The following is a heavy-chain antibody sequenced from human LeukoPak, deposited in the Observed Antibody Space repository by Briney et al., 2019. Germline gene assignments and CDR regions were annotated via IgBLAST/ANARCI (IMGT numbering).Heavy chain of an antibody. CDR2: IYTSRST. Sequence: SETLSLTCTVSGGSVSSGSYYWSWIRQPAGKGLEWIGRIYTSRSTNYNPSLKSRATISVDTSKNQFSLELSSVTAADTAVYYCARIRGYGSDFYYYYMDVWGKGTTVTVSS. D-gene: IGHD6-19*01. J-gene: IGHJ6*03. V-gene: IGHV4-61*02. CDR1: GGSVSSGSYY. CDR3: ARIRGYGSDFYYYYMDV.